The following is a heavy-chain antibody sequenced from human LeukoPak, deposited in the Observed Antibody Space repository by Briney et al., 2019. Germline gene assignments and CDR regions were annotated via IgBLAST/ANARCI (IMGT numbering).Heavy chain of an antibody. CDR1: GYSFTSYW. J-gene: IGHJ6*02. CDR3: ARHYELTRIGAYDSSGSLWLDV. V-gene: IGHV5-51*01. D-gene: IGHD3-22*01. Sequence: GESLKISSKGSGYSFTSYWIGWVRQMPGKVLEWMGIIYPGDSATRYSPSFQGQVTISADKSISTAYLQWSSLKASDTAMYYCARHYELTRIGAYDSSGSLWLDVWGQGTTVTVSS. CDR2: IYPGDSAT.